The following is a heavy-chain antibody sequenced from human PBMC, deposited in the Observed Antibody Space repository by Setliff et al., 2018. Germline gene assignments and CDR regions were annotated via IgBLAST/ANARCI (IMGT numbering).Heavy chain of an antibody. CDR3: ARGDSSGNNYPVLDY. V-gene: IGHV4-39*02. D-gene: IGHD5-18*01. J-gene: IGHJ4*02. Sequence: SETLSLTCTVSGGSLRGNAIFWGWIRQPPGKGLEWIGSIYYTGDPYYNPSLKSRVTISIDTSSKHFSLILTSVTAADTAVYYCARGDSSGNNYPVLDYWGQGALVTVS. CDR1: GGSLRGNAIF. CDR2: IYYTGDP.